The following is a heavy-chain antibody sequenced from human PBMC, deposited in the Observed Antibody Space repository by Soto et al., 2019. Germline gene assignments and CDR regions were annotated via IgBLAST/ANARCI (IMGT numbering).Heavy chain of an antibody. D-gene: IGHD2-8*02. CDR1: GFTFSSYS. J-gene: IGHJ3*02. CDR2: ISSSSSYI. Sequence: ESGGGLVKPGGSLRLSCAASGFTFSSYSMNWVRQAPGKGLEWVSSISSSSSYIYYADSVKGRFTISRDNAKNSLYLQMNSLRAEDTAVYYCARITGGTRAFDIWGQGTMVTVSS. V-gene: IGHV3-21*01. CDR3: ARITGGTRAFDI.